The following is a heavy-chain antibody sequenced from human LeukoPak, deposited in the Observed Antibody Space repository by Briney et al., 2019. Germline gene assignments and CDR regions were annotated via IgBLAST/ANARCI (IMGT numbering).Heavy chain of an antibody. CDR2: ISGSGGTA. CDR1: GFTFSSNY. D-gene: IGHD3-22*01. Sequence: GGSLRLSCAASGFTFSSNYMSWVRQAPGKGLEWVSAISGSGGTAYYADSVKGRFTISRDNSKNTLYLQMNSLRAEDTAVYYCAKKGYYDGSGHYMYYFDHWGQGTLVTVSS. CDR3: AKKGYYDGSGHYMYYFDH. V-gene: IGHV3-23*01. J-gene: IGHJ4*02.